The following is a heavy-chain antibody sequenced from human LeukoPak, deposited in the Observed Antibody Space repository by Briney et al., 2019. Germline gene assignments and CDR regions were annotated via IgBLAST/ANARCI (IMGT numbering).Heavy chain of an antibody. J-gene: IGHJ4*02. CDR1: GFTFEDYT. D-gene: IGHD1-26*01. V-gene: IGHV3-43*01. Sequence: GGSLRLSCAASGFTFEDYTMHWVRQAPGKGLEWVSLISWDGGDTYYADSVKGRFTISRDNSKNSLYLQMNSLRTEDTAFYYCARDIVGVDGYGYPEYWGQGTLVTVSS. CDR2: ISWDGGDT. CDR3: ARDIVGVDGYGYPEY.